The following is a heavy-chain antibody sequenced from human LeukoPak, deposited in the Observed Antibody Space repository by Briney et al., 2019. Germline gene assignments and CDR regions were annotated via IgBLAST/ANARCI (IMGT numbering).Heavy chain of an antibody. CDR2: ISASSSMI. CDR3: ASPTSYYDFWSGYPNAFDI. Sequence: GGSLRLSCAGSGFTFITYSMHWVRQAPGKGLEWVSYISASSSMIYYADSVKGRFTISRDNAKNSLYLQMNSLRAEDTAVYYCASPTSYYDFWSGYPNAFDIWGQGTMVTVSS. CDR1: GFTFITYS. D-gene: IGHD3-3*01. V-gene: IGHV3-48*04. J-gene: IGHJ3*02.